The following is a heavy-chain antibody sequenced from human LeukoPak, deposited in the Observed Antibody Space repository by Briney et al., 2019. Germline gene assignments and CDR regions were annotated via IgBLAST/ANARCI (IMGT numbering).Heavy chain of an antibody. CDR1: GYTFTTNK. J-gene: IGHJ3*02. V-gene: IGHV1-46*01. D-gene: IGHD3-22*01. CDR2: INPSGGST. CDR3: ARGYYDSSGYPLWGAFDI. Sequence: ASVKVSCRASGYTFTTNKLHWVRQAPGQGLEWMGIINPSGGSTSYAQKFQGRVTMTRDTSTSTVYMELSSLRSEDTAVYYCARGYYDSSGYPLWGAFDIWGQGTMVTVSS.